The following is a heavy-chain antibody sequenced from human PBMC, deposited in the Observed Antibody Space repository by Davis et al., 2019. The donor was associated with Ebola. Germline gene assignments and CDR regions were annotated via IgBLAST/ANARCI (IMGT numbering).Heavy chain of an antibody. V-gene: IGHV3-23*01. CDR1: GFTFSSYA. CDR2: ISGSGGST. Sequence: GESLKISCAASGFTFSSYAMSWVRQAPGKGLEWVSAISGSGGSTYYADSVKGRFTISRDNSKNTVFLQMSGLKAADTAVYYCARGGYYGLGNSYNAAPFYYWGQGTLVTVSS. CDR3: ARGGYYGLGNSYNAAPFYY. D-gene: IGHD3-10*01. J-gene: IGHJ4*02.